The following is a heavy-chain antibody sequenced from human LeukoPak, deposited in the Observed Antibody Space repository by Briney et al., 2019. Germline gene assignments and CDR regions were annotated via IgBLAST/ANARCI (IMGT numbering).Heavy chain of an antibody. Sequence: GGSLRPSCAASGFTFSSYEMNWVRQAPGKGLEWLSYIDSSGRRIYYADSVKGRFTISRDNARNSVYLQMNSLRAEDTAAYFCARNSGYKDFDSWGQGTLVTVSS. CDR3: ARNSGYKDFDS. D-gene: IGHD5-12*01. V-gene: IGHV3-48*03. CDR1: GFTFSSYE. J-gene: IGHJ4*02. CDR2: IDSSGRRI.